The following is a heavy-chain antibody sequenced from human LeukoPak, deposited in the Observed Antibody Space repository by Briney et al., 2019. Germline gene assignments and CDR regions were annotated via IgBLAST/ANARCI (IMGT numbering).Heavy chain of an antibody. CDR2: INPNSGDT. CDR1: VYTFTDYY. Sequence: ASVTVSYTPSVYTFTDYYMHWVRQAPGQGLEWMGWINPNSGDTNCAQKFQGRVTMTRDTSISTGYMELSRLRSDDTAVYYCAREQGYCRSGTVCPGAYWGQGALITVSS. D-gene: IGHD2-2*01. CDR3: AREQGYCRSGTVCPGAY. V-gene: IGHV1-2*02. J-gene: IGHJ4*02.